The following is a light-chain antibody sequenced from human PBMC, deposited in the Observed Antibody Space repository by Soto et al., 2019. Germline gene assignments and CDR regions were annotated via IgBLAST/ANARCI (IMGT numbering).Light chain of an antibody. CDR2: GAS. CDR1: QSVSSDY. V-gene: IGKV3D-20*02. J-gene: IGKJ4*01. Sequence: IVLTQSPGTLSLSPGERASVSCRASQSVSSDYLAWYQQKPGQAPRLLIYGASSRATGIPDRFSGSGSGTDFALTINRLEPDDFAVYYCQQRSNWPPGTFGGGTKVEIK. CDR3: QQRSNWPPGT.